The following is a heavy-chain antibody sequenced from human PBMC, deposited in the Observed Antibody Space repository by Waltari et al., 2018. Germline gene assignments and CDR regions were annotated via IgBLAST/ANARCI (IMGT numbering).Heavy chain of an antibody. Sequence: GKGLEWIGSIYTSGSTNYNPSLKSRVTISVDTSKNQFSLKLSSVTAADTAVYYCARWTTVTTIRAYYFDYWGQGTLVTVSS. CDR3: ARWTTVTTIRAYYFDY. J-gene: IGHJ4*02. D-gene: IGHD4-4*01. V-gene: IGHV4-4*09. CDR2: IYTSGST.